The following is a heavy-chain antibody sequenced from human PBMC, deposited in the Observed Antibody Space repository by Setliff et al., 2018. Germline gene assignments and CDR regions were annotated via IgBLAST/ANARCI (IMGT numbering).Heavy chain of an antibody. Sequence: TLSLTCTVSGGSISSSSYYWGWIRQPPGKGLEWIGSIYYSGSTYYNPSLKSRVTISVDTSKNQFSLKLSSVTAADTAVYYCARPTRETGYCSGGSCYSGGDFDYWGQGTLVTVS. J-gene: IGHJ4*02. CDR2: IYYSGST. CDR1: GGSISSSSYY. V-gene: IGHV4-39*01. D-gene: IGHD2-15*01. CDR3: ARPTRETGYCSGGSCYSGGDFDY.